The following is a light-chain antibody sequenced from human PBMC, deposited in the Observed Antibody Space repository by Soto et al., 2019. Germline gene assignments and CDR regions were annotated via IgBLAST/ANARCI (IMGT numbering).Light chain of an antibody. CDR1: EDISTW. Sequence: DIQMTQSPSSVSASVGDRVTITCRSSEDISTWLAWYQQKPGKAPKLLIYAASSLQSGVPSRFSGSGSGTDFTLTISSLQPEDVATYYCQQYGSYSRTFGQGTKVDIK. CDR2: AAS. V-gene: IGKV1D-16*01. J-gene: IGKJ1*01. CDR3: QQYGSYSRT.